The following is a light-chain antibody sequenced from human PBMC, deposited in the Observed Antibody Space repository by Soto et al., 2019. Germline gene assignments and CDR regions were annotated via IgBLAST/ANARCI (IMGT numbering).Light chain of an antibody. CDR3: QQYGSSPIP. J-gene: IGKJ5*01. CDR1: QSVSSSY. V-gene: IGKV3-20*01. Sequence: EIVLTQSPGTLSLTPGERATLSCRASQSVSSSYLAWYQQKPGQAPRLLIYGASSRATGIPDRFSGSGSGTDFTLTISRLEPEDFAVYYCQQYGSSPIPFGQRTRPEI. CDR2: GAS.